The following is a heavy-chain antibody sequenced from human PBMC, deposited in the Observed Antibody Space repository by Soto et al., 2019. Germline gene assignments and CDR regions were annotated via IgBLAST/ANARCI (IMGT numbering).Heavy chain of an antibody. D-gene: IGHD6-19*01. J-gene: IGHJ3*02. V-gene: IGHV4-34*01. CDR2: INHSGST. CDR3: ARGREQWLVDAFDI. CDR1: GGSFSGYY. Sequence: LSLTCAVYGGSFSGYYWNWIRQPPGKGLEWIGEINHSGSTNYNPSLKSRVTISVDTSKNQFSLKLNSVKAAEKAVYYCARGREQWLVDAFDIWGQRTMVTVSS.